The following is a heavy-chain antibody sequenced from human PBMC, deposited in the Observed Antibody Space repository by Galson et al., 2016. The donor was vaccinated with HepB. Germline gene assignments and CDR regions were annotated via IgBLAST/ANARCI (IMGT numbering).Heavy chain of an antibody. CDR2: ISYNGDTT. CDR1: GFSFNNYA. CDR3: AKDGSGSSCTWNYFDS. D-gene: IGHD3-10*01. Sequence: LRLSCAASGFSFNNYAMSWVRQAPGKGLEWVSGISYNGDTTYYADSVKGRFTISRDNSKNTVHLQMNSLRAEDTAVYYCAKDGSGSSCTWNYFDSWGQGTPVTVSS. V-gene: IGHV3-23*01. J-gene: IGHJ4*02.